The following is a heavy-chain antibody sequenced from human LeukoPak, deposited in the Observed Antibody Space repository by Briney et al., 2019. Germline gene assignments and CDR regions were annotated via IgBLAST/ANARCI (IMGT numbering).Heavy chain of an antibody. J-gene: IGHJ4*02. V-gene: IGHV6-1*01. D-gene: IGHD6-19*01. Sequence: SQTLSLTCVISGDSVSSNSAAWNWIRQSPSRGLEWLGRTYYRSKWYNDYAVFVKSRITINADTSKNQFSLQLNSVTPEDTAVYYCARNIGGSSDISVDFDYWGQGTLVTVSS. CDR3: ARNIGGSSDISVDFDY. CDR2: TYYRSKWYN. CDR1: GDSVSSNSAA.